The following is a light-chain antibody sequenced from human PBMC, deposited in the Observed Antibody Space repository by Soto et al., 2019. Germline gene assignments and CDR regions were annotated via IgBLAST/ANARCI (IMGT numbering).Light chain of an antibody. CDR3: QQYGSSPQT. CDR2: GAS. CDR1: QSVSSSY. Sequence: EIVWTQSPGTLSLSPGGRATVACRSSQSVSSSYLAWYQQKPGQAPRLLISGASSRATGIPDRFSGSGSGTDFTLTVSRLEPEDFAVYYCQQYGSSPQTFGQGTKVDIK. J-gene: IGKJ1*01. V-gene: IGKV3-20*01.